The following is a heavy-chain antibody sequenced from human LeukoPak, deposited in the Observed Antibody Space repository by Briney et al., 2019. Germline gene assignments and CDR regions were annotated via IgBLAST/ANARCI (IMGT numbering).Heavy chain of an antibody. CDR1: GFTFSSYS. CDR2: ISSSSSYI. J-gene: IGHJ6*03. V-gene: IGHV3-21*01. D-gene: IGHD3-3*01. Sequence: PGGSLRLSCAASGFTFSSYSMNWVRQAPGKGLEWVSSISSSSSYIYYADSVKGRFTISRDNAKNSLYLQMNSLRAEDTAVYYCARCFWSGYSPMDVWGKGTTVTVSS. CDR3: ARCFWSGYSPMDV.